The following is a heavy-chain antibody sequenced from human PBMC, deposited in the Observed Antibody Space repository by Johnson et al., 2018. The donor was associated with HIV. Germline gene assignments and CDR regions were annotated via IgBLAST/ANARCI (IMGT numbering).Heavy chain of an antibody. D-gene: IGHD6-19*01. Sequence: QVQLVESGGGVVQPGRPLRLSCVASGFIFSDYYMSWIRQAPGKGLEWVSYISSSGSTIYYADSVKGRFTISRDNAKNSLYLQMNSLRPEDTAVYYCARDHGWSRGWLFDAFDIWGQGTMVTVSS. J-gene: IGHJ3*02. V-gene: IGHV3-11*04. CDR3: ARDHGWSRGWLFDAFDI. CDR1: GFIFSDYY. CDR2: ISSSGSTI.